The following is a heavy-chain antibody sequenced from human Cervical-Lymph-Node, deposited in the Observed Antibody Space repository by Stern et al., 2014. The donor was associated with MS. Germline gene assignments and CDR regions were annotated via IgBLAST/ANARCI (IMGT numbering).Heavy chain of an antibody. CDR2: IYPGDSDT. CDR3: ARGYNSAWGDY. J-gene: IGHJ4*02. CDR1: GYNFANYW. V-gene: IGHV5-51*03. Sequence: EDQLVESGAEVKKPGESLKISCKGSGYNFANYWIGWVRQVPGKGLEWMGIIYPGDSDTKYSPSFQGQVTVSADKSINTAYLQWNSLKASDTAMYYCARGYNSAWGDYWGQGTLVTVSS. D-gene: IGHD6-19*01.